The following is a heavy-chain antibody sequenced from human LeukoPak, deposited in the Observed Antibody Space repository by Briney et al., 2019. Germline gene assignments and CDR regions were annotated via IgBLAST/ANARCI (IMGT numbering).Heavy chain of an antibody. CDR2: IYYSGST. CDR1: GGSISSSGHY. V-gene: IGHV4-31*03. J-gene: IGHJ1*01. Sequence: SETLSLTCTVSGGSISSSGHYWSWIRHHPGKGLEWIGFIYYSGSTYYNPSLKSRVTISVDTSKNLFSLKLSSVTAADTAVYYCARVGVNYDSSGPPPEYFQHWGQGTLVTVSS. D-gene: IGHD3-22*01. CDR3: ARVGVNYDSSGPPPEYFQH.